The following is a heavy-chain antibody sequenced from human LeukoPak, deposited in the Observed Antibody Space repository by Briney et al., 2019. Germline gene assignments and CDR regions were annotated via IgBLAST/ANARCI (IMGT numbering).Heavy chain of an antibody. V-gene: IGHV4-39*07. CDR2: IYYTGST. CDR1: GGSITSSSYY. D-gene: IGHD2-15*01. Sequence: SETLSLTCTVSGGSITSSSYYWGWIRQPPGKGPEWIGSIYYTGSTNYNPSLKSRVTISLDTSKNQFSLKLTSVTAADTAVYYCARVRRGTEGAFDIWGQGTMVTVSS. J-gene: IGHJ3*02. CDR3: ARVRRGTEGAFDI.